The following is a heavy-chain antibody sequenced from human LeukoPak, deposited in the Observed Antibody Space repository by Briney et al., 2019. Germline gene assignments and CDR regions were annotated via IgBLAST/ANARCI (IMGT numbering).Heavy chain of an antibody. CDR1: GYTFTSYD. J-gene: IGHJ4*02. CDR2: MNPNSGNT. D-gene: IGHD3-9*01. CDR3: ARGARQDLRYFDWLGPDY. V-gene: IGHV1-8*01. Sequence: GASVKVSCTASGYTFTSYDINWVRQATGRGLEWMGWMNPNSGNTGYAQNFQGRVTLTRNTSISTAYMELSSLRSEDTAVYYCARGARQDLRYFDWLGPDYWGQGTLVTVSS.